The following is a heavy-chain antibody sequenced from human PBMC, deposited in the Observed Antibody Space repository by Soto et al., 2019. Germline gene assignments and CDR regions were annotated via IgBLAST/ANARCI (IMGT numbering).Heavy chain of an antibody. Sequence: QVQLVESGGGLVRPGGSLRLSCEASGFTFRDYYMTWFRQAPGKGLEWLSYIDSSTKYTNYADSVKGRFTISRVNAKNSLYLQMNSLRADDPAVYYCAREYYYTMEVWGQGTMVTVSS. V-gene: IGHV3-11*05. CDR2: IDSSTKYT. CDR1: GFTFRDYY. CDR3: AREYYYTMEV. J-gene: IGHJ6*02.